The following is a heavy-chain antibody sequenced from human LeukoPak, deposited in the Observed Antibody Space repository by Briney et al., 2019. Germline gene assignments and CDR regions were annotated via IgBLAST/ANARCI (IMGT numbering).Heavy chain of an antibody. J-gene: IGHJ4*02. CDR3: TRRDLRAVAGTGVD. CDR2: IRSKANSYAT. D-gene: IGHD6-19*01. CDR1: GFTFSGSA. Sequence: PGGSLRLSCAASGFTFSGSAMHWVRQASGKGLEWVGRIRSKANSYATAYAASVKGRFTISRDDSKNTAYLQMNSLKTEDTAVYHCTRRDLRAVAGTGVDWGQGTLVTVSS. V-gene: IGHV3-73*01.